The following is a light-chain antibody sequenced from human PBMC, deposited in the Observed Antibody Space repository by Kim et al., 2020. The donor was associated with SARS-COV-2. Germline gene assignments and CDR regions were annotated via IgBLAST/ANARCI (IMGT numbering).Light chain of an antibody. Sequence: SSELTQDPAVSVALGQTIRITCQGDSLRSYYASWYQQRPGQAPVLVIYGKNNRPSGIPDRLSGSSSGNTASLTITGAQAEDEADYYCNSRDSSGNYVFAT. CDR3: NSRDSSGNYV. CDR1: SLRSYY. J-gene: IGLJ1*01. V-gene: IGLV3-19*01. CDR2: GKN.